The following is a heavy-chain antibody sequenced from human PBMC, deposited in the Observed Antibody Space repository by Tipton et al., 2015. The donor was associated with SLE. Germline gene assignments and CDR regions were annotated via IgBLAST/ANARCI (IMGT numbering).Heavy chain of an antibody. CDR2: ISSSSSYI. V-gene: IGHV3-21*01. Sequence: GSLRLSCAASGFIFSNYGMHWVRQAPGKGPEWVSSISSSSSYIYYADSVKGRFTISRDNAKNSLYLQMNSLRAEDTAVYYCARGLCSGGSCYSGTPFFDYWGQGTLVTVSS. D-gene: IGHD2-15*01. CDR3: ARGLCSGGSCYSGTPFFDY. CDR1: GFIFSNYG. J-gene: IGHJ4*02.